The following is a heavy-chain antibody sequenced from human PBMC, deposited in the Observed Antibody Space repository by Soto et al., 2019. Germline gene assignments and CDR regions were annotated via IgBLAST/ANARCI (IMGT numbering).Heavy chain of an antibody. CDR1: GGTFSSYA. Sequence: SVKVSCKASGGTFSSYAISWVRQAPGQGLEWMGGIIPIFGTANYAQKFQGRVTITADESTSTAYMELSSLRSEDTAVYYCASPDTATDYYYGMDVWGQGTTVTVSS. V-gene: IGHV1-69*13. D-gene: IGHD5-18*01. CDR2: IIPIFGTA. J-gene: IGHJ6*02. CDR3: ASPDTATDYYYGMDV.